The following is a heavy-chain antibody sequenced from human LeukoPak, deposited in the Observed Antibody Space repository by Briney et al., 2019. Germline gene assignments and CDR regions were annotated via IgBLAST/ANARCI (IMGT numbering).Heavy chain of an antibody. Sequence: GRSLRLSCAASGFTFSSYSMNWVRQAPGKGLEWVSSISSSSSYIYYADSVKGRFTISRDNAKNSLYLQMNSLRAEDTAVYYCARDRPARGRYCSSTSCYSEEYFQHWGQGTLVTVSS. J-gene: IGHJ1*01. CDR2: ISSSSSYI. CDR1: GFTFSSYS. D-gene: IGHD2-2*01. CDR3: ARDRPARGRYCSSTSCYSEEYFQH. V-gene: IGHV3-21*01.